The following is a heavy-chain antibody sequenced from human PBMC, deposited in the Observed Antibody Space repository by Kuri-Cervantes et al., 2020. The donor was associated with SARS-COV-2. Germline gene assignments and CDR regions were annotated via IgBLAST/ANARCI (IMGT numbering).Heavy chain of an antibody. D-gene: IGHD3-10*01. CDR2: VYYSGTT. Sequence: ESLKISCTVSGGSTSSQSYYWGWIRQPPGKGLEWIGSVYYSGTTYYNPSLKSRVTISLDTSKNQFSLRLTSVTAADTAVYYCARIALGELSTFEYWGQGALVTVSS. CDR3: ARIALGELSTFEY. J-gene: IGHJ4*02. CDR1: GGSTSSQSYY. V-gene: IGHV4-39*07.